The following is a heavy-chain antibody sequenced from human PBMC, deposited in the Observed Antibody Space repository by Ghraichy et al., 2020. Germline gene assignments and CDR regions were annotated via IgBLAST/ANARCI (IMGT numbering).Heavy chain of an antibody. V-gene: IGHV3-7*01. CDR2: INEDASEK. CDR3: ARRSGDPFDY. Sequence: GGSLRLSCAASGFTFSNYWMSWVRQAPGKGLEWVANINEDASEKYYVDSVDGRFAISRDNARNSLYLQMNSLRAEDTAIYYCARRSGDPFDYWGQGTRVIASS. D-gene: IGHD5-24*01. CDR1: GFTFSNYW. J-gene: IGHJ4*02.